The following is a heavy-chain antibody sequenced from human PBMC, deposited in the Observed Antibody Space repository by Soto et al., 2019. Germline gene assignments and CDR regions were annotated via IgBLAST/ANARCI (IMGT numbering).Heavy chain of an antibody. CDR1: GFTFSSYG. CDR3: AREVRDYSNYGEFDY. CDR2: IWYDGSNK. Sequence: GGSLRLSCAASGFTFSSYGMHWVRQAPGKGLEWVAVIWYDGSNKYYADSVKGRFTISRDNSKNTLYLQMNSLRAEDTAVYYCAREVRDYSNYGEFDYWGQGTLVTVSS. J-gene: IGHJ4*02. V-gene: IGHV3-33*01. D-gene: IGHD4-4*01.